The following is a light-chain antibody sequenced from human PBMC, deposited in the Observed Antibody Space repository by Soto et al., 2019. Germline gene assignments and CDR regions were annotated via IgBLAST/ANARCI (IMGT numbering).Light chain of an antibody. Sequence: QLVLTQSPSASASLGASVKLTCTLSSGHSSYTIAWHQQQSDKGPRFLMNLDSDGSHRKGDGIPDRFSGSSSGAERYLTISSLQSEDEADYYCQTWATGPDWVFGGGTKVTVL. CDR3: QTWATGPDWV. CDR1: SGHSSYT. CDR2: LDSDGSH. J-gene: IGLJ3*02. V-gene: IGLV4-69*01.